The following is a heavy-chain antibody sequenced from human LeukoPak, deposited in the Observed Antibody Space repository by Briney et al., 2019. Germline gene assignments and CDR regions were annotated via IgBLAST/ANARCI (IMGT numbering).Heavy chain of an antibody. J-gene: IGHJ5*02. Sequence: GGSLRLSCAASGFTLSGNSMHWVRQAPGKGLVWVSSSYADGSTFYADSVKGRFTISRDNAKNSLYLQMNSLRAEDTAVYYCASSQLGKNWFDPWGQGTLVTVSS. V-gene: IGHV3-74*01. CDR1: GFTLSGNS. CDR3: ASSQLGKNWFDP. CDR2: SYADGST. D-gene: IGHD1-1*01.